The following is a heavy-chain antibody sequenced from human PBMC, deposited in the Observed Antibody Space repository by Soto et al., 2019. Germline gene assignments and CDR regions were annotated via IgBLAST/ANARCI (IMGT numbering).Heavy chain of an antibody. CDR1: GFTLSSYG. Sequence: HPGGSLRLSCAASGFTLSSYGMHWVRQAPGKGLEWVAVISYDGSNKYYADSVKGRFTISRDNSKNTLYLQMNSLRAEDTAVYYCAKDYCSSTSCYSPYYYGMDVWGQGTTVTVSS. D-gene: IGHD2-2*01. J-gene: IGHJ6*02. CDR2: ISYDGSNK. V-gene: IGHV3-30*18. CDR3: AKDYCSSTSCYSPYYYGMDV.